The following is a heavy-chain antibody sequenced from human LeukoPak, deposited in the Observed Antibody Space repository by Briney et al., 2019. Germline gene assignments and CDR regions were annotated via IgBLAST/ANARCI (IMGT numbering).Heavy chain of an antibody. CDR1: GFTFSNYN. V-gene: IGHV3-21*01. CDR3: AREHIVGATFDY. Sequence: GGSLRLSCAASGFTFSNYNMNWVRQTPGKGLEWVSSISSSSSYIYYADSVKGRFTISRDNAKNSLYLQMNSLRAEDTAVYYCAREHIVGATFDYWGQGALVTVSS. CDR2: ISSSSSYI. D-gene: IGHD1-26*01. J-gene: IGHJ4*02.